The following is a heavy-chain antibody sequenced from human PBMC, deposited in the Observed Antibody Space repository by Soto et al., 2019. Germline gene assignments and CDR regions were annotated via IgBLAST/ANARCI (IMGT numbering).Heavy chain of an antibody. CDR3: ARGSYDILTGYYASGGMDV. D-gene: IGHD3-9*01. CDR1: GFTFRSYG. CDR2: IWYDGSEK. J-gene: IGHJ6*02. Sequence: GGSLRLSCAASGFTFRSYGMHWVRQAPGKGLEWVAVIWYDGSEKYYADSVKGRFTISRDNSKNTLYLQMNSLRAEDTAVYHCARGSYDILTGYYASGGMDVWGQGTTVTVSS. V-gene: IGHV3-33*01.